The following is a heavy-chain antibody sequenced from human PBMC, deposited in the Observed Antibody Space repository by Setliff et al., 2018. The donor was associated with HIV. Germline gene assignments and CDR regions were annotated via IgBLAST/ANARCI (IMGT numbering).Heavy chain of an antibody. CDR1: GDSINSATYY. CDR2: HNTKWGT. V-gene: IGHV4-61*09. CDR3: ARSGCHGRSCYSGSVIVY. J-gene: IGHJ4*02. Sequence: SETLSLTCNVSGDSINSATYYWTWIRQPVGKRLDWVGHHNTKWGTNYNPSLKSRASISVDKSRNHFSLKLSGMTAADTGMYYCARSGCHGRSCYSGSVIVYWGQGTLVTVSS. D-gene: IGHD3-22*01.